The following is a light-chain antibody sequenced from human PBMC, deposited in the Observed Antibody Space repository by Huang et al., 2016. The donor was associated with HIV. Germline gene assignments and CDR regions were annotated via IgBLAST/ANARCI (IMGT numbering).Light chain of an antibody. CDR2: GAS. Sequence: EIVMTQSPATLSVSPGERATLSCRASQSVSSNLAWYQQKPGQAPRLLIYGASTRATGIPARFSGSGAGTEFTLTISSLQSEDFAVYYCQQYNNWPPVTFGQGTKVEIK. CDR1: QSVSSN. V-gene: IGKV3-15*01. J-gene: IGKJ1*01. CDR3: QQYNNWPPVT.